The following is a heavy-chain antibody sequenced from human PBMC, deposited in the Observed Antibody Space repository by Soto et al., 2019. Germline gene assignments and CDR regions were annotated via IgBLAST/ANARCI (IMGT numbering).Heavy chain of an antibody. CDR1: AFSFGSHT. CDR3: SREVQPAVRREEDY. D-gene: IGHD3-10*01. CDR2: INSGGSRS. V-gene: IGHV3-21*01. J-gene: IGHJ4*02. Sequence: EVHLVESGGGLVKPGGSLRLSCEASAFSFGSHTMNWVRQAPGKGLEWVSSINSGGSRSYYADSVKGRFTISRDNAKNSLYLQMNNLSGEDAAISYCSREVQPAVRREEDYWGQGALVTVSS.